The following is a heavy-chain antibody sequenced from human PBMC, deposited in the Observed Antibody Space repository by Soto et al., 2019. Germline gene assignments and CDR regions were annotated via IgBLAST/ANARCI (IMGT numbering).Heavy chain of an antibody. CDR3: ARFRDVDTVMVPAY. D-gene: IGHD5-18*01. CDR2: IYYSGST. Sequence: PSETLSLTCTVSGGSISRYYWSWIRQPPGKGLEWIGYIYYSGSTNYNPSLKSRVTISVDTSKNQFSLKLSSVTAADTAVYYCARFRDVDTVMVPAYWGQGTLVIVAS. CDR1: GGSISRYY. J-gene: IGHJ4*02. V-gene: IGHV4-59*01.